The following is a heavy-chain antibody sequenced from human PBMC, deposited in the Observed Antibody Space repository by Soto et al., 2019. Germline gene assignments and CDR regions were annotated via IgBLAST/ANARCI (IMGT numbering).Heavy chain of an antibody. CDR2: ISGSGGST. D-gene: IGHD2-2*01. Sequence: GGSLRLSCAASGFTFSSYAMSWVRQAPGKGLEWVSAISGSGGSTYYADSVKGRFTISRDNSKNTLYLQMNSLRDEDSAVYYCAKDHFRSCTSTTSYRPTHYHYGMDVWGQGTTVTVSS. CDR3: AKDHFRSCTSTTSYRPTHYHYGMDV. V-gene: IGHV3-23*01. J-gene: IGHJ6*02. CDR1: GFTFSSYA.